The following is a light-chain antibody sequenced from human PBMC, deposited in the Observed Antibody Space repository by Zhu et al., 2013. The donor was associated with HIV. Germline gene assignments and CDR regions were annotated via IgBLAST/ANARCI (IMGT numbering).Light chain of an antibody. CDR2: GAS. CDR3: QQYGSSPLT. Sequence: PGERATLSCTASQSVSSTFLAWYQQKPGQAPRLLIYGASNRATGIPGRFSGSGSGTDFTLTISRLEPEDFAVYYCQQYGSSPLTFGGGTTVEIK. J-gene: IGKJ4*01. V-gene: IGKV3-20*01. CDR1: QSVSSTF.